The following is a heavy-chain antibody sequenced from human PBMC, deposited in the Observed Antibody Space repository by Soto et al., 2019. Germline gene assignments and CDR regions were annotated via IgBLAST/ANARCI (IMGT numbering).Heavy chain of an antibody. V-gene: IGHV4-4*02. CDR3: ARKAWVRFDY. CDR2: VFHNGDT. J-gene: IGHJ4*02. D-gene: IGHD7-27*01. CDR1: GDSISRSVW. Sequence: SATLSLTSAVSGDSISRSVWWTWVRQPPGKGLEWIGEVFHNGDTNYNPSLKSRVTMSVDKSTNDFSLKVTSVTAADTAIYYCARKAWVRFDYWGQGALVTVS.